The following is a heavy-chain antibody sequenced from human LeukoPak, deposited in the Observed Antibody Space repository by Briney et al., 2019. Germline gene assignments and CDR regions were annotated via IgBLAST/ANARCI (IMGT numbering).Heavy chain of an antibody. CDR2: IFPGDSDT. CDR3: ARQTAMGRSGDY. Sequence: GESLKISCKASGYKFTNNWIAWVRQKPGKGLEWMGIIFPGDSDTRYSPSFQGQVTISVDKSLTTADLQWNSLKASDTAMYYCARQTAMGRSGDYWGQGTLVTVSS. J-gene: IGHJ4*02. V-gene: IGHV5-51*01. D-gene: IGHD5-18*01. CDR1: GYKFTNNW.